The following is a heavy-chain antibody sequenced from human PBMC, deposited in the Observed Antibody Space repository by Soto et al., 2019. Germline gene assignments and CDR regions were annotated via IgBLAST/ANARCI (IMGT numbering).Heavy chain of an antibody. CDR2: INPNSGGT. D-gene: IGHD3-3*01. CDR1: GYTFTGYY. Sequence: ASVKVSCKASGYTFTGYYMDWVRQAPGQGLEWMGWINPNSGGTNYAQKFQGWVTMTRDTSISTAYMELSRLRSDDTAVYYCARGQNDFWSGYYPSEFDYWGQGTLVTVSS. CDR3: ARGQNDFWSGYYPSEFDY. J-gene: IGHJ4*02. V-gene: IGHV1-2*04.